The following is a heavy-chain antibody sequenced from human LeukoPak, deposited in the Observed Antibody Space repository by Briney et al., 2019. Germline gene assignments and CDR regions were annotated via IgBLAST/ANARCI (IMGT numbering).Heavy chain of an antibody. V-gene: IGHV4-59*01. Sequence: SETLSLTCTVSGGSISSYYWSWIRQPPGKGLEWIGYIYYSGSTNYNPSLKSRVTISVDTSKNQFSLKLSSVTAADSAVYYCARDYGDLNWYFDLWGRGTLVTVSP. CDR1: GGSISSYY. J-gene: IGHJ2*01. CDR3: ARDYGDLNWYFDL. D-gene: IGHD4-17*01. CDR2: IYYSGST.